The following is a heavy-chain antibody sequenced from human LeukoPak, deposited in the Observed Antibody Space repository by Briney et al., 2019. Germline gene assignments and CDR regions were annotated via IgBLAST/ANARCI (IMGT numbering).Heavy chain of an antibody. Sequence: ASVKVSCKASGYTFTSYDINWVRQATGQGLEWMGWMNPNRGNTGYAQKFQGRVTITRNTSISTAYMELSSLRSEDTAVYYCARPRGGFGDYYMDVWGKGTTVTVSS. V-gene: IGHV1-8*03. J-gene: IGHJ6*03. CDR2: MNPNRGNT. CDR3: ARPRGGFGDYYMDV. D-gene: IGHD3-10*01. CDR1: GYTFTSYD.